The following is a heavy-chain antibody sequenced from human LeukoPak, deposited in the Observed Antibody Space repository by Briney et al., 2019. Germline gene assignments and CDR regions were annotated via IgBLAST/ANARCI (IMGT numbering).Heavy chain of an antibody. CDR2: INTNTGDP. J-gene: IGHJ6*02. CDR1: GYTFTTSA. Sequence: GASVKVSCKASGYTFTTSAMNWVRQAPGQGLEWMGWINTNTGDPTYAQGFTGRFVFSLDTSVSTAYLQISSLTAEDTAVYYCARAGGGNNWYNAYYYALDVWGQGTTATVSS. D-gene: IGHD6-13*01. CDR3: ARAGGGNNWYNAYYYALDV. V-gene: IGHV7-4-1*02.